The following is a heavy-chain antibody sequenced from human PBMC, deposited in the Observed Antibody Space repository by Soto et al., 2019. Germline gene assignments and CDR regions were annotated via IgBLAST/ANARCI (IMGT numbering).Heavy chain of an antibody. CDR3: ERREVGTTLRYAY. CDR1: GYTFSSYG. CDR2: ISAYNGNT. V-gene: IGHV1-18*01. Sequence: QVQLVQSGAEVKKPGASVKVSCKASGYTFSSYGISWVRRAPGQGLEWLGWISAYNGNTKYAQKLQGRATTTTDTSTSTAYMELRTLRSVAAGGYYCERREVGTTLRYAYWGHGPLVTVSS. D-gene: IGHD1-26*01. J-gene: IGHJ4*01.